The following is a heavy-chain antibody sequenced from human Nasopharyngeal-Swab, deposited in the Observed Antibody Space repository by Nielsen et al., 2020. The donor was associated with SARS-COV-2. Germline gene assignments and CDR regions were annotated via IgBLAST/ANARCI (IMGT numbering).Heavy chain of an antibody. V-gene: IGHV4-30-2*04. CDR2: IYHSGST. J-gene: IGHJ6*02. D-gene: IGHD3-3*01. Sequence: WIRQPPGKGLEWIGYIYHSGSTYYNPSLKSRVTISVDTSKNQFSLKLSSVTAADTAVHYCARDRVTGFLGQVYYYYGMDVWGQGTTVTVSS. CDR3: ARDRVTGFLGQVYYYYGMDV.